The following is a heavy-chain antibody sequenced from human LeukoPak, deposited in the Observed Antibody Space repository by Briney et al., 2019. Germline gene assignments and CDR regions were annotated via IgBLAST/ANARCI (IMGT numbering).Heavy chain of an antibody. J-gene: IGHJ3*02. Sequence: PGRSLRLSCAASGFTFSSYGMHWVRQAPGKGLEWVAVISYDGSNKYYADSVKGRFTISRDNSKNTLYLQMNSLRAEDTAVYYCASDAFDIWGHGTMVTVSS. CDR2: ISYDGSNK. CDR1: GFTFSSYG. V-gene: IGHV3-30*03. CDR3: ASDAFDI.